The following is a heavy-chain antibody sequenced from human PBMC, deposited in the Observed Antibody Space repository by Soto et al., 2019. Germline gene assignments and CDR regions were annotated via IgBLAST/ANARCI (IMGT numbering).Heavy chain of an antibody. J-gene: IGHJ3*02. CDR1: GYTFTSYA. Sequence: QVQLVQSGAEVKKPGASVKVSCKSSGYTFTSYAMHWVRQAYGQRLEWMGWINAGNGNTKYSQKFQGRVTITMDTSASTAYMELSSLRSEETAVFYCSRANGAFDIWGQGTMVTVSS. V-gene: IGHV1-3*01. D-gene: IGHD2-8*01. CDR3: SRANGAFDI. CDR2: INAGNGNT.